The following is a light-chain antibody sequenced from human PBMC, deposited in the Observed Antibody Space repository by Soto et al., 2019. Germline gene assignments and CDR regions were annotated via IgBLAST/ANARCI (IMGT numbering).Light chain of an antibody. V-gene: IGLV3-21*02. CDR2: DDS. Sequence: SYELTQPPSVSVAPGQTARITCGGNDIGSKSVHWYRQKPGQAPALVMYDDSDRPSGIPDRRSGSNSGGTATLTISRVEVGDEADYHCHLWDSDSGHWVFGGGTQLTVL. J-gene: IGLJ3*02. CDR1: DIGSKS. CDR3: HLWDSDSGHWV.